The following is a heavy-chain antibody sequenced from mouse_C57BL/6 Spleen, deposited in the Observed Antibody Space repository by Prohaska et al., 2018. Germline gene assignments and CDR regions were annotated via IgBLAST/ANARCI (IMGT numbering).Heavy chain of an antibody. V-gene: IGHV6-3*01. Sequence: GGLVQPGGSMKLSCVASGFTFSNYWINWVRQSPEKWLEWVAQIRLKSDNYATHDAESVKGRFTISRDDSKSSVYLQMNNLRAEDTGIYYCTGGFLGDYFDYWGQGTTLTVSS. CDR3: TGGFLGDYFDY. CDR2: IRLKSDNYAT. CDR1: GFTFSNYW. J-gene: IGHJ2*01.